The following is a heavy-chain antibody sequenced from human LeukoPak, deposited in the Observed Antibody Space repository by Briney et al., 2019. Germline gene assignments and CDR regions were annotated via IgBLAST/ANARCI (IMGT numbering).Heavy chain of an antibody. Sequence: ASVKVSCKASGYTFTGYYMHWVRQAPGQGLEWMGWINPNSGGTNYAQKFQGRVTMTRDTSISTAYMELSRLRSDDTAVYYCARGPHWYYYDSSGYGTFDYWGQGTLVTVSS. V-gene: IGHV1-2*02. CDR1: GYTFTGYY. CDR2: INPNSGGT. D-gene: IGHD3-22*01. J-gene: IGHJ4*02. CDR3: ARGPHWYYYDSSGYGTFDY.